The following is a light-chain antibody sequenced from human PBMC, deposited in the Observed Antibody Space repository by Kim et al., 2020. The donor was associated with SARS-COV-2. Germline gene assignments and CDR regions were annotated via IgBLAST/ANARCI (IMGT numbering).Light chain of an antibody. CDR3: SSYTSSSTWV. CDR1: SSDVGDYNY. V-gene: IGLV2-14*03. CDR2: GVN. Sequence: QSALTQPASVSGSPGQSVTISCTGTSSDVGDYNYVSWYQQHPGKAPKLMISGVNKRPSGVSNRFSGSKSGNTASLTISGLQAEDEADYYCSSYTSSSTWVLGGGTKL. J-gene: IGLJ3*02.